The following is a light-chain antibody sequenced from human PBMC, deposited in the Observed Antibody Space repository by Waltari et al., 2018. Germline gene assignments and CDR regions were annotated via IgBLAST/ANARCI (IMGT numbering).Light chain of an antibody. J-gene: IGKJ5*01. Sequence: DIKMTQSPSTLYASVRDGITITCRASQTVSSWLAWYQQKPGRAPKLLISKASSLESGVPSRFSGSGSDTEFSLTISSLQPDDFATFYCQQYYSFPVTFGQGTRLEIQ. CDR2: KAS. CDR3: QQYYSFPVT. V-gene: IGKV1-5*03. CDR1: QTVSSW.